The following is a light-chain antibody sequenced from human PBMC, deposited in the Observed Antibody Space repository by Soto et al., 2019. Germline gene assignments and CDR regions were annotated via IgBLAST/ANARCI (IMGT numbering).Light chain of an antibody. CDR2: DAS. CDR1: QSVSSNY. J-gene: IGKJ3*01. CDR3: QQRKSWTIT. Sequence: EILLTQSPGTLSLSPGERATLSCRASQSVSSNYLDWYQQKPCQAPKVLIYDASNRATGIPARLSGSGYGTDLTITISDMENEDFEFYYCQQRKSWTITFGTGTKVDIK. V-gene: IGKV3D-20*02.